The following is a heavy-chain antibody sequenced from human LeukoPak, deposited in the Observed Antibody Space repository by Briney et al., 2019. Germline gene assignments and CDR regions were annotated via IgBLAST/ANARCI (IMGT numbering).Heavy chain of an antibody. J-gene: IGHJ4*02. D-gene: IGHD7-27*01. CDR2: INHNGYT. Sequence: SETPSLTCAVYGGPFSGYYWNWIRQPPGKRLEWIGEINHNGYTNYNPSLESRVTISVDTSKNQFSLKVYSLTAADTAVYFCAKAGTGDRSAVFDYWGQEILVTVSS. CDR3: AKAGTGDRSAVFDY. CDR1: GGPFSGYY. V-gene: IGHV4-34*01.